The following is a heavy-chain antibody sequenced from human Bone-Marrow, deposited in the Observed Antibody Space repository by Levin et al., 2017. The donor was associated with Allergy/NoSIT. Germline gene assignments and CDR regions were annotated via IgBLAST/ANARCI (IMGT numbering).Heavy chain of an antibody. Sequence: TLSLTCGVSDDSISSSNWWTWVRQPPGKGLEWIGEIYHSGSTNYNPSPKSRVTISVEKSKNKFSLNLSSVTAAETAVYCCARRNVLAPGEDWFDPWGQGILVTVSS. CDR2: IYHSGST. CDR1: DDSISSSNW. D-gene: IGHD7-27*01. J-gene: IGHJ5*02. V-gene: IGHV4-4*01. CDR3: ARRNVLAPGEDWFDP.